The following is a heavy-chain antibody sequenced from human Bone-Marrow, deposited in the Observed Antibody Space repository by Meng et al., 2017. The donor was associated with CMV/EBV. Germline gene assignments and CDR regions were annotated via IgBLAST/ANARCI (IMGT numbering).Heavy chain of an antibody. D-gene: IGHD3-3*01. CDR2: IYHSGST. J-gene: IGHJ4*02. Sequence: SETLSLTCTVSGYSISSGYYWGWIRQPPGKGLEWIGSIYHSGSTYYNPSLKSRVTISVDTSKNQFSLKLSSVTAADTAVYYCARGVYDFWSGYYLENDYWGQGTLVTVSS. V-gene: IGHV4-38-2*02. CDR3: ARGVYDFWSGYYLENDY. CDR1: GYSISSGYY.